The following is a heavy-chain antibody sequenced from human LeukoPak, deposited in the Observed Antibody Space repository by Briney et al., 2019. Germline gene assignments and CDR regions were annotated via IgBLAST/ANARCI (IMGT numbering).Heavy chain of an antibody. CDR2: ISGSGGEP. Sequence: GGSLRLSCAASGVTFRAYSMTWVRQAPGRGLEWVSSISGSGGEPTNADFVKGRFTTSRDNSKNTLYLQMSSLRVEDTAVYYCARGASTVTRYLDYWGQGTLLTVSS. D-gene: IGHD4-17*01. CDR1: GVTFRAYS. CDR3: ARGASTVTRYLDY. V-gene: IGHV3-23*01. J-gene: IGHJ4*02.